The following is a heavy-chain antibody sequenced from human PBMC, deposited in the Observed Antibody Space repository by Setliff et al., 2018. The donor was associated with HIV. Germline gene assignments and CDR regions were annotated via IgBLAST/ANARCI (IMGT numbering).Heavy chain of an antibody. Sequence: PSETLSLTFTVSGPSINIHYWSWIRQSPGKAFEWIGYIYSTGSTNYNPSLQGRVTISMVASRNQFSLKVTSVTAADTAVYYCAKGAGFYGDYTFDHWGQGRQVTVS. V-gene: IGHV4-59*11. CDR1: GPSINIHY. D-gene: IGHD4-17*01. CDR3: AKGAGFYGDYTFDH. CDR2: IYSTGST. J-gene: IGHJ4*02.